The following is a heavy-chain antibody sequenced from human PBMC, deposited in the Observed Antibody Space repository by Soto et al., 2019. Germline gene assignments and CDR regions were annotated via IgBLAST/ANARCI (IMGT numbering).Heavy chain of an antibody. Sequence: EVQLVDSGGGLVKPGGSLRLSCAASGFTFSSYSMNWVRQAPGKGLEWVSSISSGSDYIFYADSVKGRFTISRDNAKNSLFLQMNSLTAEDTAVYYCARSPVGDAFNVWGQGTVVTVSS. CDR2: ISSGSDYI. CDR1: GFTFSSYS. V-gene: IGHV3-21*01. CDR3: ARSPVGDAFNV. J-gene: IGHJ3*01.